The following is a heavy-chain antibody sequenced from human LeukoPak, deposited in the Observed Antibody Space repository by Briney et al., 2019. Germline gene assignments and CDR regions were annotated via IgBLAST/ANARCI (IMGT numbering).Heavy chain of an antibody. V-gene: IGHV4-31*03. CDR2: IFYSGST. D-gene: IGHD2-15*01. CDR1: GGSISSSGYY. CDR3: ARGVGYCSGGTCYSYYYGMDV. Sequence: SQTLSLTCTVSGGSISSSGYYWSWIRQRPGKGLEWIGYIFYSGSTNYNPSLKSRLSISVDTDENQFSLRLRSVTAADTAVYYCARGVGYCSGGTCYSYYYGMDVWGQGTTVTVSS. J-gene: IGHJ6*02.